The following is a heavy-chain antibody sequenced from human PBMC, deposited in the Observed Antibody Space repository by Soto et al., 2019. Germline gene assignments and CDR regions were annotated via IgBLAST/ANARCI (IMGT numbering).Heavy chain of an antibody. CDR3: TGFTANDAFDI. CDR2: IKSKTDGGTT. CDR1: GFTFSNAW. J-gene: IGHJ3*02. V-gene: IGHV3-15*01. Sequence: WGSLRLSCAASGFTFSNAWMSWVRQAPGKGLEWVGRIKSKTDGGTTDYAAPVKGRFTISRDDSKNTLYLQMNSLKTEDTAVYYCTGFTANDAFDIWGQGTMVTVSS.